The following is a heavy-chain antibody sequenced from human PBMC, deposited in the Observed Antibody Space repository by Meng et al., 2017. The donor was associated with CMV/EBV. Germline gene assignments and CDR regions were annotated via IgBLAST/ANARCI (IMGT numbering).Heavy chain of an antibody. CDR3: AKDSSTSSAKGSYFDY. V-gene: IGHV3-30*02. J-gene: IGHJ4*02. Sequence: GESLKISCAASGFTFSSYGMHWVRQAPGKGLEWVAFIRYDGSNKYYADSVKGRFTISRDNSKNTLYLQMNSLRAGDTAVYYCAKDSSTSSAKGSYFDYWGQGTLVTVSS. D-gene: IGHD2-2*01. CDR2: IRYDGSNK. CDR1: GFTFSSYG.